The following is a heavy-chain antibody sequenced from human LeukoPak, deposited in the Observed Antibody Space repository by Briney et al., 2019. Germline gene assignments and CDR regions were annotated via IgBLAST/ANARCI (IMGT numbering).Heavy chain of an antibody. CDR1: GFTFSHAW. J-gene: IGHJ5*02. CDR3: SSGGYSGYDFDN. Sequence: GGSLRLSCAAAGFTFSHAWMSWVSQAPGKGLEWVGRIKSKSDGGTTDYAAPVKGRFTISRDDSKTTLYLQMNSLRTEDTGVYYCSSGGYSGYDFDNWGQGTLVTVSS. D-gene: IGHD5-12*01. V-gene: IGHV3-15*01. CDR2: IKSKSDGGTT.